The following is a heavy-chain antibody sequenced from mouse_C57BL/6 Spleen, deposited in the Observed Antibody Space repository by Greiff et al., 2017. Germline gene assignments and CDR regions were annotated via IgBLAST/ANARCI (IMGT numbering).Heavy chain of an antibody. Sequence: EVQLVESGGGLVKPGASVKLSCAASGFTFSSYSMSWVRQTPGKRLEWVATISGGGGNTYYPDSVKGRFTISRDNAKNTLYLQMSSLRSEDTALYYCARPYSDYGYWYFEVWGTGTTVTVAS. CDR1: GFTFSSYS. CDR3: ARPYSDYGYWYFEV. D-gene: IGHD2-13*01. J-gene: IGHJ1*03. V-gene: IGHV5-9*01. CDR2: ISGGGGNT.